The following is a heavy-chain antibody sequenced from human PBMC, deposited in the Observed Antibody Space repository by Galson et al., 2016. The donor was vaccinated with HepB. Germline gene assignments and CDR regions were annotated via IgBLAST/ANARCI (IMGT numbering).Heavy chain of an antibody. CDR3: ARGKFQRYDLLTRYPMTAPFDS. V-gene: IGHV3-11*06. J-gene: IGHJ4*02. D-gene: IGHD3-9*01. CDR1: GFTFSDYY. Sequence: SLRLSCAASGFTFSDYYMSWVRQAPGQGLQWISYISPSSSYTNYADSTTGRFTISRDNVRQSLYLQMTDLRVEDTAVYYCARGKFQRYDLLTRYPMTAPFDSWGQGILVTVSS. CDR2: ISPSSSYT.